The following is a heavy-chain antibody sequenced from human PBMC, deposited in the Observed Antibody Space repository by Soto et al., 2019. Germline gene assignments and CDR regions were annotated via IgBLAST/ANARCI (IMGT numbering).Heavy chain of an antibody. CDR1: LFTCSRYW. J-gene: IGHJ3*02. Sequence: GSLGLSCAASLFTCSRYWMNWVRQSPGKGLEWVANIKQGGTEKSYVDSVKGRFTISRDNARKSLYLQMDSLRAEDTAVYFCARGDTPMITGMDSFDIWGQGTMVTVSS. CDR3: ARGDTPMITGMDSFDI. V-gene: IGHV3-7*01. D-gene: IGHD3-16*01. CDR2: IKQGGTEK.